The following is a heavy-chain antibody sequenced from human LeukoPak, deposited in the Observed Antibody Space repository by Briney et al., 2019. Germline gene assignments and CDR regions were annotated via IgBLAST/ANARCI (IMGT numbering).Heavy chain of an antibody. J-gene: IGHJ6*02. CDR1: GYTFTGYY. V-gene: IGHV1-2*02. CDR2: INPNSGGT. D-gene: IGHD5-18*01. Sequence: ASVKVSCKASGYTFTGYYMHWVRQPPGQGLEWMGWINPNSGGTNYAQKFQGRVTMTRDTSISTAYMELSRLRSDDTAVYYRARDLGPAIVTGYYYYGMDVWGQGTTVTVSS. CDR3: ARDLGPAIVTGYYYYGMDV.